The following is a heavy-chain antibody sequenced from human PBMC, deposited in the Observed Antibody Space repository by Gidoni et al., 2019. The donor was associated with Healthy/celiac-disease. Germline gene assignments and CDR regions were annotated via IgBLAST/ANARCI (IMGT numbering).Heavy chain of an antibody. D-gene: IGHD2-15*01. V-gene: IGHV3-66*01. CDR3: AREPCSGGSCYSDWWFDP. J-gene: IGHJ5*02. CDR2: IYSGGST. CDR1: GFTVSSTY. Sequence: EVQLVQSGGGLVQPVASLRLSCAASGFTVSSTYMSWVRQAPGKGLEWVSVIYSGGSTYYADSVKGRFTISRDNSKNTLYLQMNSLRAEDTAVYYCAREPCSGGSCYSDWWFDPWGQGTLVTVSS.